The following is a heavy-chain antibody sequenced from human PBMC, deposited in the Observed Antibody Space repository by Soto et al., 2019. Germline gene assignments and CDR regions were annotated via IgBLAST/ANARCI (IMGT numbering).Heavy chain of an antibody. CDR2: ISYDGSNK. CDR1: GFTFSSYG. D-gene: IGHD3-10*01. V-gene: IGHV3-30*18. J-gene: IGHJ4*02. CDR3: AKDRSPVLLWFGELFVFDY. Sequence: GGSLRLSCAASGFTFSSYGMHWVRQAPGKGLEWVAVISYDGSNKYYADSVKGRFTISRDNSKNTLYLQMNSLRAEDTAVYYCAKDRSPVLLWFGELFVFDYWGQGTLVTVSS.